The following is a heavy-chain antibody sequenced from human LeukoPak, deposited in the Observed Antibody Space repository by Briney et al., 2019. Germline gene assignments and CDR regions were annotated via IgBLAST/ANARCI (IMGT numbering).Heavy chain of an antibody. CDR2: IYTTGNT. J-gene: IGHJ3*02. CDR3: AGQTIAVAGTLFDI. CDR1: GGSISSYY. V-gene: IGHV4-4*07. Sequence: SETLSLTCSVSGGSISSYYWSWIRQPAGKGREWIGRIYTTGNTDYNPSLKSRVTMSVDTSKNQFSLNLSSVTAADTAVYYCAGQTIAVAGTLFDIWGQGTMVTVSS. D-gene: IGHD6-19*01.